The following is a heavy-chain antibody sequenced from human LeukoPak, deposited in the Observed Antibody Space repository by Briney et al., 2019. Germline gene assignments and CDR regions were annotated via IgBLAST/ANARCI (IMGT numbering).Heavy chain of an antibody. D-gene: IGHD3-10*01. CDR2: IYGGGITT. Sequence: QAGGSLRLSCAVSGFIFSNYAMSWVRQAPGKGLEWVSGIYGGGITTHYADSVKGRFTITRDNSKNTLYLEMNSLRDEATAVYYCAQDYGRDGEGTMFDYWGQGILVTVSS. V-gene: IGHV3-23*01. CDR3: AQDYGRDGEGTMFDY. CDR1: GFIFSNYA. J-gene: IGHJ4*02.